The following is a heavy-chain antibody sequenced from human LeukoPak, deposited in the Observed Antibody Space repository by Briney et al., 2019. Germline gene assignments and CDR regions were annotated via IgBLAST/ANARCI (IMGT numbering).Heavy chain of an antibody. CDR3: AREGYHYYDSSGYFSGVDY. Sequence: PSQTLSLTCTVSGGSISSGSYYWGWLRQPAGRGVEWIGRIYTSGSTNYNPSLKSRVTISVDPSKNQFSLKLSSVTAADTAVYYCAREGYHYYDSSGYFSGVDYWGQGTLVTVSS. V-gene: IGHV4-61*02. CDR1: GGSISSGSYY. D-gene: IGHD3-22*01. CDR2: IYTSGST. J-gene: IGHJ4*02.